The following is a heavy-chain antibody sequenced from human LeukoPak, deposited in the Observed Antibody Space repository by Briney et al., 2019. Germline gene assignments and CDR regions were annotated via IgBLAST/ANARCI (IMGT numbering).Heavy chain of an antibody. CDR2: IKQDGSEK. CDR3: AKKPAGFDP. CDR1: GFTFSSNW. V-gene: IGHV3-7*03. D-gene: IGHD1-14*01. Sequence: PGGSLRLSCAASGFTFSSNWMSWVRQAPGKGLEWVANIKQDGSEKYYVDSVKGRFTISRDNAKNSLYLQMNSLRAEDTAIYYCAKKPAGFDPWGQGTLVTVSS. J-gene: IGHJ5*02.